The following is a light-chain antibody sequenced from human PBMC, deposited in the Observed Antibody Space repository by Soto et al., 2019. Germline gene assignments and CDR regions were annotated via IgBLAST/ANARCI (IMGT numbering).Light chain of an antibody. V-gene: IGKV3-20*01. Sequence: EIVLTQSPGTLSLSPWERGTLSCRASQNLGTLYLAWFQQKSGQAPRLLIYSASRRATGIPDRFTGSGSGTEFTLTISSLQPDDFATYYCQHYNSYSEAFGQGTKVDIK. CDR2: SAS. CDR1: QNLGTLY. J-gene: IGKJ1*01. CDR3: QHYNSYSEA.